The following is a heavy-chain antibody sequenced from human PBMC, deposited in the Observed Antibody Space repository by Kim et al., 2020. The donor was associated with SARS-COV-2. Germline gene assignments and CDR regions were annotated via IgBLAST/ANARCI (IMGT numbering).Heavy chain of an antibody. CDR1: GFTFSSYA. V-gene: IGHV3-23*01. J-gene: IGHJ2*01. CDR3: AKASCSSTSCYWYFEL. CDR2: ISGSGGST. Sequence: GGSLRLSCAASGFTFSSYAMSWVRQAPGKGLEWVSAISGSGGSTYYADSVKGRFTITRDNSKNTLYLQMNSLRAEDTAVYYCAKASCSSTSCYWYFELWGRGTLVTVSS. D-gene: IGHD2-2*01.